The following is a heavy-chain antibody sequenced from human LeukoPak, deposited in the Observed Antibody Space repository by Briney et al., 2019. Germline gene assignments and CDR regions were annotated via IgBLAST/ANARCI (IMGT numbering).Heavy chain of an antibody. D-gene: IGHD2-15*01. J-gene: IGHJ4*02. CDR3: SKDINSHCRGDCSDY. CDR1: GFTFSKHG. CDR2: IRNDGSNS. V-gene: IGHV3-30*02. Sequence: GGSLRLSCAASGFTFSKHGMHWVRQAPGTGLEGVAFIRNDGSNSYYVDSVKARFTISRDNSKITVDLQMNSLRGEDTAIYYCSKDINSHCRGDCSDYWGEGTLVIVSS.